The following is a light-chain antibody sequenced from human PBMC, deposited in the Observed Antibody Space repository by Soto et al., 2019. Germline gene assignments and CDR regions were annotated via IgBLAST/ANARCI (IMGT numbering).Light chain of an antibody. CDR1: QSVSTN. CDR2: AAS. J-gene: IGKJ3*01. V-gene: IGKV3-15*01. CDR3: QQYGSSPPFT. Sequence: EIVMTQSPATLSVSPGERPTLSCRASQSVSTNLAWYQQKPGQAPRLLIYAASSRATGIPARFSGSGSGTEFTLTISSVQSEDFAVYFCQQYGSSPPFTFGPGTKVDIK.